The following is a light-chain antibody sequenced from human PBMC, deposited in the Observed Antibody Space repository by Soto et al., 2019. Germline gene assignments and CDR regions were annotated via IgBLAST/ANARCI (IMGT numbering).Light chain of an antibody. CDR1: QSVSSY. V-gene: IGKV3-11*01. J-gene: IGKJ5*01. Sequence: EIVLTQSPATLSSSPGERATLSCRASQSVSSYLAWYQQKPGQAPRLLIFDTSNRATGIPARFSGSGSGTDFTLTISGLEPEDFAVYYCQQRTNRPPITFGQGTRLENK. CDR2: DTS. CDR3: QQRTNRPPIT.